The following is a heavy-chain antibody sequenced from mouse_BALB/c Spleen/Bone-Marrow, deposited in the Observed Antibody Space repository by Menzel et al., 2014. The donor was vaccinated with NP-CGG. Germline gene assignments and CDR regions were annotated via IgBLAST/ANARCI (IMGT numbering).Heavy chain of an antibody. D-gene: IGHD1-1*01. CDR2: IITYYGNT. CDR3: TSLYGSSYMDY. CDR1: GYPFTAYS. V-gene: IGHV1-67*01. Sequence: VPLSQYGPERVRPGLSVTISWSGLGYPFTAYSMHWVKQSHARRVAWIGVIITYYGNTNYNQKLKDKATMTVDKSSSTAYMELARLTSEDAAIYYGTSLYGSSYMDYWCQGTTLTVSS. J-gene: IGHJ2*01.